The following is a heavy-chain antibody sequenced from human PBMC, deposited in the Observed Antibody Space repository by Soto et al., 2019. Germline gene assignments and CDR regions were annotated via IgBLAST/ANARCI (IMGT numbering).Heavy chain of an antibody. D-gene: IGHD6-13*01. V-gene: IGHV1-69*13. CDR3: VRDSGAKLSSS. Sequence: SVKVACKASGGTFSSYRINWVRQAPGQGLEWVGGIVPIYRTADYAQKFQGRVTITADESARTSYMELRSLKSQETAVYYCVRDSGAKLSSSWGQGTLVTVSS. J-gene: IGHJ4*02. CDR1: GGTFSSYR. CDR2: IVPIYRTA.